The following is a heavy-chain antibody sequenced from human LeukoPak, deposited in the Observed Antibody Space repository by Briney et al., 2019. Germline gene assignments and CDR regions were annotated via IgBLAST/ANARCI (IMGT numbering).Heavy chain of an antibody. CDR1: AFPFSNYD. Sequence: GGSLRLSSAASAFPFSNYDMHWVRQAPDKGLEWVAVISDDGSNKDYADSVKGRFTISRDHSKNTLYLQMNSLRAEETAVYYCARGDSGYDYYFDYWGQGTLVTVSS. V-gene: IGHV3-33*01. CDR2: ISDDGSNK. CDR3: ARGDSGYDYYFDY. J-gene: IGHJ4*02. D-gene: IGHD5-12*01.